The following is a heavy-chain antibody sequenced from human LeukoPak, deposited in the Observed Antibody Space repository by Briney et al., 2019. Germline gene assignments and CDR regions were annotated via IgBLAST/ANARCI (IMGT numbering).Heavy chain of an antibody. Sequence: SVKVSCKASGGTLSSYAISWVRQAPGQGLEWMGGIIPIFGTANYAQKFQGRVTITTDESTSTAYMELSSLRSEDTAVYYCARDAGIAVAVNYFDYWGQGTLVSVSS. V-gene: IGHV1-69*05. D-gene: IGHD6-19*01. CDR3: ARDAGIAVAVNYFDY. J-gene: IGHJ4*02. CDR1: GGTLSSYA. CDR2: IIPIFGTA.